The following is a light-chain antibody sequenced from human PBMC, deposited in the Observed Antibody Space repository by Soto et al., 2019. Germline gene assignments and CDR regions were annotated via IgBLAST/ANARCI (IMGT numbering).Light chain of an antibody. J-gene: IGLJ1*01. CDR2: RNN. Sequence: QSVLTQPPSASWTLGQRVTISCSGSSSNIGSNYVYWYQQLPGTAPKLLIYRNNQRPSGVPDRFSGSKSGTSASLAISGLRSEDEADYYCAAWDDSLSGQVFGTGTKVTVL. CDR3: AAWDDSLSGQV. CDR1: SSNIGSNY. V-gene: IGLV1-47*01.